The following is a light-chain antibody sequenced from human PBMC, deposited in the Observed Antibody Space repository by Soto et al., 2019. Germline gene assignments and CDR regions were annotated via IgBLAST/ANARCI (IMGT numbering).Light chain of an antibody. CDR2: AKS. CDR3: QQYFASSWT. V-gene: IGKV3-20*01. Sequence: EIVLTQSPGTLSSSPGERATLSCRASQSIDNRYFAWNQHKPGQAPRLLIYAKSSRATGIPDRFGGSGSGTDFTLTINRLEPEDFAVYYCQQYFASSWTFGQGTKVDIK. J-gene: IGKJ1*01. CDR1: QSIDNRY.